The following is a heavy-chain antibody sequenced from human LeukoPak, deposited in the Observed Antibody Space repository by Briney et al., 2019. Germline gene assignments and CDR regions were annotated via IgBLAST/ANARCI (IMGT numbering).Heavy chain of an antibody. CDR1: GGSISSSSYY. D-gene: IGHD3-10*01. CDR2: IYYSGST. Sequence: PSETLSLTCTVSGGSISSSSYYWGWIRQPPGKGLEWIGSIYYSGSTYYNPSLKSRVTISVDTSKNQFSLKLSSVTAADTAVYYCARDLLYYYGSGSPVGYWGQGTLVTVSS. V-gene: IGHV4-39*07. CDR3: ARDLLYYYGSGSPVGY. J-gene: IGHJ4*02.